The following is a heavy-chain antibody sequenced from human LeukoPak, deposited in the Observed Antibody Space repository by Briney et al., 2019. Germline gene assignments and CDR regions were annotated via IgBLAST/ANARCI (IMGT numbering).Heavy chain of an antibody. D-gene: IGHD4-17*01. CDR2: ISWNSGSI. CDR1: GFTFDDYA. Sequence: GRSLRLSCAASGFTFDDYAMHWVRQAPGKGLEWVSGISWNSGSIGYADSVKGRFTISRDNAKNSLYLQMNSLRAEDTALYYCAKQNFGDYVFDYWGRGTLVTVSS. J-gene: IGHJ4*02. V-gene: IGHV3-9*01. CDR3: AKQNFGDYVFDY.